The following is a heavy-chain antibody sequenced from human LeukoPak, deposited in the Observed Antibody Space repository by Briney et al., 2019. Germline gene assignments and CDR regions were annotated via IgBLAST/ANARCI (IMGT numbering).Heavy chain of an antibody. Sequence: ASVKVSCKVSGYTLTELSMHWVRQAPGKGLEWMGGFDPEDGETIYAQKFQGRVTMTEDTSTDTAYMELSSLRSEDTAVYYCATDPLITFGIRNFDYWGQGTLVTVSS. CDR3: ATDPLITFGIRNFDY. V-gene: IGHV1-24*01. J-gene: IGHJ4*02. D-gene: IGHD3-16*01. CDR1: GYTLTELS. CDR2: FDPEDGET.